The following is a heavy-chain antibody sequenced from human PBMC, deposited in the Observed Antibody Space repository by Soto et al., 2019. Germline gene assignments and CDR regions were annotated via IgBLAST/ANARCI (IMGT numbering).Heavy chain of an antibody. V-gene: IGHV4-4*02. Sequence: SETLSLTCAVSSGSISSSNWWSWVRQPPGKGLEWIGEIYHSGSTNYNPSLKSRVTISVDKSKNQFSLKLSSVTAADTAVYYCARGGEDDGSGTRFDYWGQGTLVTVSS. D-gene: IGHD3-10*01. CDR1: SGSISSSNW. CDR3: ARGGEDDGSGTRFDY. CDR2: IYHSGST. J-gene: IGHJ4*02.